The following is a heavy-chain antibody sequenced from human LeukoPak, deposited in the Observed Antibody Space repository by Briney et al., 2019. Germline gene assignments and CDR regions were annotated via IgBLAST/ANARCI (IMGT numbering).Heavy chain of an antibody. D-gene: IGHD6-19*01. CDR1: GGSFSGYY. V-gene: IGHV4-34*01. CDR3: ARGSSGSYLRGDDAFDI. J-gene: IGHJ3*02. CDR2: INHSGST. Sequence: SETLSLTCAVYGGSFSGYYWGWIRQPPGKGLEWIGEINHSGSTNYNPSLKSRVTISVDTSKNQFSLKLSSVTAADTAVYYCARGSSGSYLRGDDAFDIWGQGTMVTVSS.